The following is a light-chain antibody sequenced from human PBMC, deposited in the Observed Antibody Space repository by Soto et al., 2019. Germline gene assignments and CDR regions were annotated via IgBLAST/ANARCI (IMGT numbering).Light chain of an antibody. J-gene: IGLJ2*01. CDR3: SSYSTRNTRVV. CDR1: NSDIGSYNY. CDR2: DVS. Sequence: QSALTQPASVSGSPGQSITISCTGSNSDIGSYNYVSWYQQHPGKAPKLIIYDVSNRPSGVSDRFSGSKSGNTASLTISGLQVEDEGHFYCSSYSTRNTRVVFGGGTQLTVL. V-gene: IGLV2-14*03.